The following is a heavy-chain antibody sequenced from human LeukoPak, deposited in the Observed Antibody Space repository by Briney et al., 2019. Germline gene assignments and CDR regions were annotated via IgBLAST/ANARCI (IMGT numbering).Heavy chain of an antibody. D-gene: IGHD3-22*01. CDR1: GGSITSNY. CDR3: ARGFLTYYYDSSGLYFDY. J-gene: IGHJ4*02. CDR2: IYFSGRT. Sequence: SETLSLTCTVSGGSITSNYWSWVRQPPGKGLEWIGYIYFSGRTSYNPSLKSRVTISVDTSKKEFSLKLSSVSAADTAVYYCARGFLTYYYDSSGLYFDYWGQGTLVTVSS. V-gene: IGHV4-59*01.